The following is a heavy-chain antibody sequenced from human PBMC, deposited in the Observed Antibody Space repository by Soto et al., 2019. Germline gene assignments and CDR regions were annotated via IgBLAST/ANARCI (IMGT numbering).Heavy chain of an antibody. CDR2: ISGSGYTT. D-gene: IGHD1-26*01. V-gene: IGHV3-23*01. J-gene: IGHJ4*02. Sequence: EVQLLESGGTLVQPGGSLRLSCAASGFTFSRFTMTWVRQAPGKGLEWVSSISGSGYTTHYADSVKGRFTISRDTSKNTLWLQMSSLRAEDTAIYYCVKPLIVLGTTTGPFDCWGQGTPVTVSS. CDR3: VKPLIVLGTTTGPFDC. CDR1: GFTFSRFT.